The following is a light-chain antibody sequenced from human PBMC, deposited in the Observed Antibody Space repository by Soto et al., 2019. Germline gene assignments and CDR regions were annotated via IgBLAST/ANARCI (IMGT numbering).Light chain of an antibody. V-gene: IGLV1-47*02. CDR2: SNN. Sequence: QPVLTQPPSASGTPGQRVTISCSGSSSNIGSNYVYWYQQLPGRAPKLLIYSNNQRPSGVPDRFSGSKSGTSASLAISGLRSDDEADYYCAAWDDSLSGLVFGGGTKLTVL. J-gene: IGLJ2*01. CDR1: SSNIGSNY. CDR3: AAWDDSLSGLV.